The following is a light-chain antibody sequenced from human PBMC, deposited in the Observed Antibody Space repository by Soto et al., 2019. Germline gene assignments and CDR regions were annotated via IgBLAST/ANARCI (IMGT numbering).Light chain of an antibody. V-gene: IGKV3-20*01. CDR3: QQYGSSPWT. J-gene: IGKJ1*01. CDR1: QSVSSSY. Sequence: EIVLTQSPGTLSLSPGERATLSCRASQSVSSSYLAWYQQKPGQAPRLLIYGASTRATGIPDRFSGSGSGTDFPLTISRLEPEDFEVYYCQQYGSSPWTFGQGTKVEI. CDR2: GAS.